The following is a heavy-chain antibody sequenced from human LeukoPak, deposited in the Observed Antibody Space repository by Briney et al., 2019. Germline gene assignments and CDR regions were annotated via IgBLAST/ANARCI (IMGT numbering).Heavy chain of an antibody. V-gene: IGHV3-66*01. D-gene: IGHD4-17*01. CDR1: GFTVSSNY. CDR3: ARNYGDYYNWFDP. J-gene: IGHJ5*02. Sequence: GGSLRLSCAASGFTVSSNYMSWVRQAPGKGLEWVSVIYSGGSTYYADSVKGRFTISRDNSKNTLYLQMNSLRTEDTAVYYCARNYGDYYNWFDPWGQGTLVTVSS. CDR2: IYSGGST.